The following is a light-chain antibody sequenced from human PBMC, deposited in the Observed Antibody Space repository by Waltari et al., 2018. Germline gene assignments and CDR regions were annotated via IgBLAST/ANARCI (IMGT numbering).Light chain of an antibody. V-gene: IGKV1-5*03. CDR1: QSVSSW. J-gene: IGKJ2*01. CDR3: QQYNTYPST. Sequence: DIQMTQSPPTLSASVGDRVTITCRASQSVSSWLAWYQQRQGKAPNLLIYRASSLESGVPSRFSGSGSGTEFTLTISSLQPDDVATYYFQQYNTYPSTFGQGTKLEIK. CDR2: RAS.